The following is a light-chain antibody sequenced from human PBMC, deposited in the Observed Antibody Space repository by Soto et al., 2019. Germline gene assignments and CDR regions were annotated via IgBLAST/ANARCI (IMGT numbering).Light chain of an antibody. V-gene: IGKV1-39*01. Sequence: DIQMTQSPSALSTWVGDRVTITCRASQSISNYLNWYQQRPGKAPKLLIYLASSLSSGVPSKFSGSGSGTDFTLTISVLQPEDFATYYCQQSYSTLWTFGQGTKVDIK. CDR1: QSISNY. CDR3: QQSYSTLWT. CDR2: LAS. J-gene: IGKJ1*01.